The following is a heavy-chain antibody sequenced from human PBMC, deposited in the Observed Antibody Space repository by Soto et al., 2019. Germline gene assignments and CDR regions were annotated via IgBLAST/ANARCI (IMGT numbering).Heavy chain of an antibody. V-gene: IGHV3-48*02. CDR3: AREAGTWHLPLNWFDP. Sequence: EVQLVESGGGLVQPGGSLRLSCAAYGFTFSSYSMNWVRQAPEKGLEWVSYISSSSSTIYYADSVKGRFTISRDNAKNSLYLQMNSLRDEDTAVYYCAREAGTWHLPLNWFDPWGQGTLVTVSS. D-gene: IGHD6-19*01. CDR2: ISSSSSTI. CDR1: GFTFSSYS. J-gene: IGHJ5*02.